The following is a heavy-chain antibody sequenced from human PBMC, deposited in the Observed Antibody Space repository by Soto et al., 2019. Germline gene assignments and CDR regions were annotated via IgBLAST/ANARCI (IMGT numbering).Heavy chain of an antibody. J-gene: IGHJ5*02. Sequence: QVQLVESGGGVVQPWRSLRLSCAASGFTFSSYGMHWVRQAPGKGLEWVAVISYDGSNKYYADSVKGRFTISRDNSKNTLYLQMNSLRAEDTAVYYCAKSLWELEGIGDWFDPWGQGTLVTVSS. CDR1: GFTFSSYG. CDR3: AKSLWELEGIGDWFDP. D-gene: IGHD1-26*01. CDR2: ISYDGSNK. V-gene: IGHV3-30*18.